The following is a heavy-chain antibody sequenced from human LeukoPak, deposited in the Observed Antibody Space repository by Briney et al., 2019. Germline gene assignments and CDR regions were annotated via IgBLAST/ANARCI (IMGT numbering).Heavy chain of an antibody. D-gene: IGHD4-17*01. CDR2: TYSGGTT. Sequence: GGSLRLSCAASGFTVTSNHMTWVRQAPGKRLEWVSVTYSGGTTYYADSVKARFTTSRDNSKNTLYLQMDHLRAEDTAVYYCARESPTAVTCFDYWGQGTLVTVSS. CDR1: GFTVTSNH. V-gene: IGHV3-66*01. CDR3: ARESPTAVTCFDY. J-gene: IGHJ4*02.